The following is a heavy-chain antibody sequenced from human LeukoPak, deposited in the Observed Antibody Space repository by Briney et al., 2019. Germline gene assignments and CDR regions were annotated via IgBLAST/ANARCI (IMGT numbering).Heavy chain of an antibody. CDR1: GDIVSSNSAA. V-gene: IGHV6-1*01. CDR2: TYYRSNWYN. Sequence: PSQTLSLTCAISGDIVSSNSAAWNWIRQSPSRGLEWLGRTYYRSNWYNDYAVSVKSRITINPDTSKNQFSLQLNSVTPEDTAVYYCARVDYYDSSGHSYYGMDVWGQGTTVTVSS. CDR3: ARVDYYDSSGHSYYGMDV. J-gene: IGHJ6*02. D-gene: IGHD3-22*01.